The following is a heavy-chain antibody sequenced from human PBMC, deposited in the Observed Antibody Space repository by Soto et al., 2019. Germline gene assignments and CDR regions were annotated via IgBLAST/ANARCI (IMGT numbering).Heavy chain of an antibody. J-gene: IGHJ6*02. CDR1: GGSISSGDYY. Sequence: PSETLSLTCTVSGGSISSGDYYWSWIRQPPGKGLEWIGYIYYSGSTYYNPSLKSRVTISVDTSKNQFSLKLSSVTAADTAVYYCARDHYVYDILTGYGYYSGMDVWGQGTTVTVSS. D-gene: IGHD3-9*01. CDR3: ARDHYVYDILTGYGYYSGMDV. V-gene: IGHV4-30-4*01. CDR2: IYYSGST.